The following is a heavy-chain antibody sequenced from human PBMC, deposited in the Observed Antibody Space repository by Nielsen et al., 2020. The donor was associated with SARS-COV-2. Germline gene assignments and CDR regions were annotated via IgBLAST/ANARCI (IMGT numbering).Heavy chain of an antibody. CDR3: AKARGIAVAWGAFDI. V-gene: IGHV3-23*01. CDR2: ISGSGGST. Sequence: GESLKISCAASGFTFSSYAMSWVSQAPGKGLEWVSAISGSGGSTYYADSVKGRFTISRDNSKNTLYLQMNSLRAEDTAVYYCAKARGIAVAWGAFDIWGQGTMVTVSS. CDR1: GFTFSSYA. D-gene: IGHD6-19*01. J-gene: IGHJ3*02.